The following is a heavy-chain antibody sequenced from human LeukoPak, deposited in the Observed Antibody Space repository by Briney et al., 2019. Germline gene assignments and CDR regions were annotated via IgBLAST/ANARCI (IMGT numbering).Heavy chain of an antibody. V-gene: IGHV1-18*04. D-gene: IGHD6-13*01. CDR2: ISAYNGNT. J-gene: IGHJ4*02. Sequence: ASVKVSCKASGYTFTSYGISWVRQAPGQGLEWMGWISAYNGNTNYAQKLQGRVTMTTDTSTSTAYMELRSLRSDDTAVYYCARHTGVSSSWYVRGFDYWGQGTLVTVSS. CDR3: ARHTGVSSSWYVRGFDY. CDR1: GYTFTSYG.